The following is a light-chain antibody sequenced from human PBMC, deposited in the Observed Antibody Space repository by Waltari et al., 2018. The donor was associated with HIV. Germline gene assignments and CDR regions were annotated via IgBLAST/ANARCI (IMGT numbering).Light chain of an antibody. J-gene: IGKJ4*02. CDR1: ENLENHDGNVY. CDR2: KIY. Sequence: VLTQPPLVSLALGQSASISCKSSENLENHDGNVYLRWLHQRPGQPPRLLLYKIYKRFSGVPERFSGSGTGTDFTLKINRVEAEDVGVYYCMQATQFPRTLGPGTTVEI. CDR3: MQATQFPRT. V-gene: IGKV2-24*01.